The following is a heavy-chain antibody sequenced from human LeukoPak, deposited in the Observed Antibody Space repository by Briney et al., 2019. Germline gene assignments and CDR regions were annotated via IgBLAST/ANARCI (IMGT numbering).Heavy chain of an antibody. V-gene: IGHV3-53*04. CDR3: ARGAGDDSSGSRVKGGFDY. J-gene: IGHJ4*02. Sequence: GGSLRLSCAASGFTVSSNYMSWVRQGPGKGLEWVSVIYSGGSAYYADSVKGRFTISRHNSKNTLYLEMNSLRAEDTAVYYCARGAGDDSSGSRVKGGFDYWGQGTLVTVSS. D-gene: IGHD3-22*01. CDR2: IYSGGSA. CDR1: GFTVSSNY.